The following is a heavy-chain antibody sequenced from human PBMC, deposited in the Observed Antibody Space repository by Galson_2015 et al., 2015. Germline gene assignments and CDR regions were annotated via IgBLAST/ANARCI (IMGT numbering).Heavy chain of an antibody. D-gene: IGHD2-15*01. CDR1: FASIISGACS. V-gene: IGHV4-30-2*01. CDR2: IYHAGNT. Sequence: TLSLSCAVSFASIISGACSWRWIRQPPGEGLEWVGYIYHAGNTHYGQSLKTRATVSVARSKGQFPLKLSSVTAADAAIYYCATYCDSGGNRWDYWGQGTLVTVSP. J-gene: IGHJ4*02. CDR3: ATYCDSGGNRWDY.